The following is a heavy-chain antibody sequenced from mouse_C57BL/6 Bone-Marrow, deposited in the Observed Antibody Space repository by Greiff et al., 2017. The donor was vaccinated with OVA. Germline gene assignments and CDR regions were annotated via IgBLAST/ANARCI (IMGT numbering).Heavy chain of an antibody. CDR3: AREEEHGIYGSLGDYYAMDY. Sequence: QVQLQQSGAELVRPGTSVKVSCKASGYAFTNYLIEWVKQRPGQGLEWIGVINPGSGGTNYNEKFKGKATLTADKSSSTAYMQLSSLTSEDSAVYFYAREEEHGIYGSLGDYYAMDYWGQGTSVTVSS. CDR2: INPGSGGT. V-gene: IGHV1-54*01. J-gene: IGHJ4*01. D-gene: IGHD2-1*01. CDR1: GYAFTNYL.